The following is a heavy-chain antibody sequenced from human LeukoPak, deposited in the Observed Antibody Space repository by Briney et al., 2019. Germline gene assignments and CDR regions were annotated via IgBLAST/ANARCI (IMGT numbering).Heavy chain of an antibody. CDR1: GFTFSTYW. V-gene: IGHV3-23*01. Sequence: GGSLRLSCAASGFTFSTYWMSWVRQAPGKGLEWVSAISGSGGSTYYADSVKGRFTISRDNSKNTLYLQMNSLRAEDTAVYYCAKDASDAYYFDYWGQGTLVTVSS. J-gene: IGHJ4*02. CDR2: ISGSGGST. D-gene: IGHD2-2*01. CDR3: AKDASDAYYFDY.